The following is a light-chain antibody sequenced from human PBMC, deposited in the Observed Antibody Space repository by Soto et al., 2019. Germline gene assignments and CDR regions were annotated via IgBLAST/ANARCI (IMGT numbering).Light chain of an antibody. CDR2: DTS. CDR3: QHRSNCRMYT. Sequence: ELVLTQSPATLSLPPGERATLSCRASQSVAGYLAWYQQKPGQGPRLLIYDTSNRATGAPPRFSGSGSGTDFTLTISSLEPEDFAIYYCQHRSNCRMYTFGQGTKLEIK. J-gene: IGKJ2*01. CDR1: QSVAGY. V-gene: IGKV3-11*01.